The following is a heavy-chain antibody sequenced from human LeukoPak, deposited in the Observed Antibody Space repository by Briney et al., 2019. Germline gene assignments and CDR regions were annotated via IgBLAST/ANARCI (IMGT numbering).Heavy chain of an antibody. CDR2: IKQNGREK. D-gene: IGHD7-27*01. J-gene: IGHJ4*02. CDR3: AGEAITGDRSFDY. CDR1: GFTFSNYW. V-gene: IGHV3-7*01. Sequence: GGSLRLSCAASGFTFSNYWMNWVRQAPGKGLEWVANIKQNGREKYYVDSVKGRFTISRDNAKNSLYLQMNSLRAEDTAVYYCAGEAITGDRSFDYWGQGTLVTVSS.